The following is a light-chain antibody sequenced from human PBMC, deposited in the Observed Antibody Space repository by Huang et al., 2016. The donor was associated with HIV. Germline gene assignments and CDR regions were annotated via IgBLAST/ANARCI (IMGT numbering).Light chain of an antibody. V-gene: IGKV3-15*01. CDR2: DAS. Sequence: EIVMTQAPATLSVSPGERATLSCRASQSVGTKLAWYQHTPGQAPRLLIYDASTRATGTPARFTGSGSGKEFTLTISSLQSEDFVVYFCQQYNNWPPLTFGGGTKVEIK. CDR3: QQYNNWPPLT. J-gene: IGKJ4*01. CDR1: QSVGTK.